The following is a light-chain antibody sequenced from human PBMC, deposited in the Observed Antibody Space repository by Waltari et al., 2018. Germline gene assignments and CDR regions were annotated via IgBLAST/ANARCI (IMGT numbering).Light chain of an antibody. CDR3: SSYTPTSFWV. V-gene: IGLV2-11*01. J-gene: IGLJ3*02. Sequence: QSALTQPRSVSGSSGQSVTISCSGSRSDVGVYGFISWYQHHPDKAPKLIIYDVTKRTPGVPDRFSGSKSGNTASLTISGLQAVDEADYYCSSYTPTSFWVFGGGTKLTVL. CDR1: RSDVGVYGF. CDR2: DVT.